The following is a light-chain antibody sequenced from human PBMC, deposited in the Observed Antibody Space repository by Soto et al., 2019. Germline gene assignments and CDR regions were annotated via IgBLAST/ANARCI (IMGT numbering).Light chain of an antibody. Sequence: QSVLTQPPSASGTPGQRVTLSCSGSSSNIGSNTVNWYQQLPGTAPKLLIYGNNHRPSGVPDRFSGSKSGTSASLAISGLQSEDEADYHCAAWDDSLNGLVVFGGGTKLTVL. CDR1: SSNIGSNT. CDR3: AAWDDSLNGLVV. J-gene: IGLJ2*01. V-gene: IGLV1-44*01. CDR2: GNN.